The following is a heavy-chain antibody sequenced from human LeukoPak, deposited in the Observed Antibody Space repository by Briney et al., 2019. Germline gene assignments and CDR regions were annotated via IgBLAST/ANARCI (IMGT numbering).Heavy chain of an antibody. J-gene: IGHJ4*02. CDR2: IKQDGSEK. CDR3: ATSLLGEWETENIAAAVNPCDY. D-gene: IGHD6-13*01. CDR1: GFTFSSYW. Sequence: GGSLRLSCAASGFTFSSYWMSWVRQAPGKGLEWVANIKQDGSEKYYVDSVKGRFTISRDNAKNSLYLQMNSLRAEDTAVYYCATSLLGEWETENIAAAVNPCDYWGQGTLVTVSS. V-gene: IGHV3-7*01.